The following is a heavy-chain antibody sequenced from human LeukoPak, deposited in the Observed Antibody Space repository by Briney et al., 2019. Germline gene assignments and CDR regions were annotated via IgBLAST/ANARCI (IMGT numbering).Heavy chain of an antibody. V-gene: IGHV4-59*08. Sequence: RASETLSLTCTVSGGSISSYYWSWIRQPPGKGLEWIGYIYYSGSTNCNPSLKSRVTISVDTSKNQFSLKLSSVTAADTAVYYCARRYCSGGTCYGDYWGQGTLVTVSS. CDR2: IYYSGST. CDR3: ARRYCSGGTCYGDY. D-gene: IGHD2-15*01. J-gene: IGHJ4*02. CDR1: GGSISSYY.